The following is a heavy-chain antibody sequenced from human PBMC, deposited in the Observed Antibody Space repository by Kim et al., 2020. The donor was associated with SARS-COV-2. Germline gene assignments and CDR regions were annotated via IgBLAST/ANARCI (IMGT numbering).Heavy chain of an antibody. Sequence: GGSLRLSCAASGFTFSSYEMNWVRQAPGKGLEWVSYISSSGSTIYYADSVKGRFTISRDNAKNSLYLQMNSLRAEDTAVYYCARDMHSSGWPGTTKRKGGDYWGQGTLVTVPS. V-gene: IGHV3-48*03. D-gene: IGHD6-19*01. CDR1: GFTFSSYE. CDR2: ISSSGSTI. CDR3: ARDMHSSGWPGTTKRKGGDY. J-gene: IGHJ4*02.